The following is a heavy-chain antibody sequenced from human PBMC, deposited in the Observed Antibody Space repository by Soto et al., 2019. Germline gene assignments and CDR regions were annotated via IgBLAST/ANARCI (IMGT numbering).Heavy chain of an antibody. CDR3: ASTRGSQGYFDY. Sequence: GASVKVSCNASGGTFSSYAISWVRQAPGQGLEWMGGIIPIFGTANYAQKFQGRVTITADESTSTAYMELSSLRSEDTAGYYCASTRGSQGYFDYWGQGTLVNVSS. J-gene: IGHJ4*02. V-gene: IGHV1-69*13. D-gene: IGHD5-12*01. CDR1: GGTFSSYA. CDR2: IIPIFGTA.